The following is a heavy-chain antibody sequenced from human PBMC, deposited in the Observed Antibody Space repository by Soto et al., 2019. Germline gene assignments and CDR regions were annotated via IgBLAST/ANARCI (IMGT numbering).Heavy chain of an antibody. V-gene: IGHV1-18*01. CDR2: MSAYSGKA. J-gene: IGHJ6*02. CDR3: ANYGVTAGSYNGRAV. D-gene: IGHD3-10*01. CDR1: GYTLTIYG. Sequence: QAQLVQSGGEVKRPGASVKVSCKASGYTLTIYGMTWVRQAPGQGLEWMGWMSAYSGKAEYAQKFQGRVTMATDTPTSTAHMELRDLSPDASAIYYVANYGVTAGSYNGRAVWGQGTTVTVSS.